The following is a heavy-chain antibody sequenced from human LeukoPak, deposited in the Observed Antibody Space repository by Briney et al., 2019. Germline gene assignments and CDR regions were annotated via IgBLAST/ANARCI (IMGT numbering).Heavy chain of an antibody. CDR2: IYHSGST. Sequence: PSETLSLTCTVSGGSISSYYWSWIRQPPGKGLEWIGSIYHSGSTYYNPSLKSRVTISVDTSKNQFSLKLSSVTAADTAVYYCASRGAAAGTWNWFDPWGQGTLVTVSS. J-gene: IGHJ5*02. CDR1: GGSISSYY. CDR3: ASRGAAAGTWNWFDP. D-gene: IGHD6-13*01. V-gene: IGHV4-59*08.